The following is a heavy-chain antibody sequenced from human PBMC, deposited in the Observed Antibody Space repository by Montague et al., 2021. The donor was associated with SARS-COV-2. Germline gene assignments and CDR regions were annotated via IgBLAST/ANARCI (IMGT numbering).Heavy chain of an antibody. CDR2: INHSGST. CDR3: ARGRGTALFRRVYFGMDV. V-gene: IGHV4-34*01. CDR1: GGSFIGYY. Sequence: SETQSLTCAVYGGSFIGYYWCWIRQPPGNGLEWIGEINHSGSTNYNPSLKSRVTISVDTSKNQFSLKLSSVTAAATAVYYCARGRGTALFRRVYFGMDVWGQGTTVTVSS. J-gene: IGHJ6*02. D-gene: IGHD1-1*01.